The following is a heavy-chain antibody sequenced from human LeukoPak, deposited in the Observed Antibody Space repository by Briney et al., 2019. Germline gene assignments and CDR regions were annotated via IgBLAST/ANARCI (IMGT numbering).Heavy chain of an antibody. V-gene: IGHV3-21*04. CDR2: ITSSEDYI. J-gene: IGHJ5*02. CDR3: ARDGCSSTTNCDENNSFDP. Sequence: GGPVRLSCIASVFTLRRFSMNGLRHAPGKGREGGSSITSSEDYIHYADSMKGRLTISRDNAKNSLYLQMNSVSAEDTAVYYWARDGCSSTTNCDENNSFDPWGQGTMVIVSS. D-gene: IGHD2/OR15-2a*01. CDR1: VFTLRRFS.